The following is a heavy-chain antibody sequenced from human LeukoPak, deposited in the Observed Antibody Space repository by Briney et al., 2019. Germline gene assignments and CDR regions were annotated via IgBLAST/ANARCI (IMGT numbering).Heavy chain of an antibody. CDR1: GGSFSGYY. CDR3: ARGGAETTAPFLSY. J-gene: IGHJ4*02. D-gene: IGHD4-17*01. CDR2: INHSGST. Sequence: SETLSLTCAVYGGSFSGYYWSWIRQPPGKGLEWIGEINHSGSTNYNPSLKSRVTISVDTSENQFSLKLSSVTAADTAVYYCARGGAETTAPFLSYWGQGTLVTVSS. V-gene: IGHV4-34*01.